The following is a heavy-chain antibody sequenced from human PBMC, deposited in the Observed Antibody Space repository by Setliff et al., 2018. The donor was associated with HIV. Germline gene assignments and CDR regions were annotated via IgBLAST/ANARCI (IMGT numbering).Heavy chain of an antibody. Sequence: HPGGSLRLSCAASGFTFGSYPMHWVRQAPGKGLEWVAVISYGGGLKLYADSVKGRFTISRDFSDNTLYLQMNSQRPEDTAMYYCARGWRHGYDLNFDYWGQGTLFTVSS. V-gene: IGHV3-30*04. J-gene: IGHJ4*02. CDR1: GFTFGSYP. CDR3: ARGWRHGYDLNFDY. CDR2: ISYGGGLK. D-gene: IGHD5-12*01.